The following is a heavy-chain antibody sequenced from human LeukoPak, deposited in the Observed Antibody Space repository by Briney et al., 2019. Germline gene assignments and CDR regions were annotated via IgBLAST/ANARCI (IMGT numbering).Heavy chain of an antibody. J-gene: IGHJ4*02. Sequence: GGSLRLSCAASGFTFSTYGMTWVRQAPGKGLEWVSAISGSGGSTYYADSVKGRFIISRDNSKYTLHLQMNSLRAEDTAVYYCAKEGKTRNWNYFQAKPVYWGQGTLVTVSS. CDR1: GFTFSTYG. V-gene: IGHV3-23*01. D-gene: IGHD1-7*01. CDR3: AKEGKTRNWNYFQAKPVY. CDR2: ISGSGGST.